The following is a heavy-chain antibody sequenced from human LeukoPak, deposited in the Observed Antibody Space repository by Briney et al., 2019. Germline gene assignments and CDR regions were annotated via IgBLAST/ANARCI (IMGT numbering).Heavy chain of an antibody. J-gene: IGHJ4*02. CDR3: ARGSSDYGGLFEY. V-gene: IGHV4-59*01. CDR1: GGSISSYS. CDR2: ASHSGSN. D-gene: IGHD5-12*01. Sequence: SETLPLTCTVFGGSISSYSWSWIRQSPGKGLEWIGYASHSGSNNYNPSLKTRVTISVDTSKNQFSLKLSSVTAADTAMYYCARGSSDYGGLFEYWGQGTLVTVSS.